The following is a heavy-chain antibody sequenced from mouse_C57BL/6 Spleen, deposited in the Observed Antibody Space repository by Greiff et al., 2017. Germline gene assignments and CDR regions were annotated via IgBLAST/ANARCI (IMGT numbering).Heavy chain of an antibody. D-gene: IGHD1-1*02. J-gene: IGHJ4*01. CDR3: AREYPGSYGAMDY. CDR2: INPSNGGT. CDR1: GSTFTSYW. Sequence: VQLQQPGTELVKPGASVKLSCKASGSTFTSYWMHWVKQRPGQGLEWIGNINPSNGGTNYNEKFKSKATLTVDKSSSTAYMQLSSLTSEDSAVYYCAREYPGSYGAMDYWGQGTSVTVSS. V-gene: IGHV1-53*01.